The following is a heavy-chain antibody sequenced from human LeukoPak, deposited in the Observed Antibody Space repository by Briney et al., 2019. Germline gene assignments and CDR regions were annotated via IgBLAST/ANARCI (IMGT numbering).Heavy chain of an antibody. CDR1: GGSISSGGYS. CDR3: ARGRGDAGSWYFDL. J-gene: IGHJ2*01. D-gene: IGHD5-24*01. Sequence: LSLTCAVSGGSISSGGYSWSWIRQPPGKGLEWVANIKQDGSEKYYVDSVKGRVTISRDKAKNSLYLQMSSLRAEDTAVYYCARGRGDAGSWYFDLWGRGTLLTVSS. CDR2: IKQDGSEK. V-gene: IGHV3-7*03.